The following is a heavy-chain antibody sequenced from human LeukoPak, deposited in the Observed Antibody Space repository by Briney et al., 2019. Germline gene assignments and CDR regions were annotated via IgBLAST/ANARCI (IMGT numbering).Heavy chain of an antibody. Sequence: GGSLRLSCAASGFTFSNIAMSWVRQAPGKGLEWVSAISGSGGSTYYADSVKGRFTISRDNSKNTLYLQMNSLRAEDTAVYYCAKGAWGFGYYGMDVWGKGTTVTVSS. V-gene: IGHV3-23*01. J-gene: IGHJ6*04. CDR2: ISGSGGST. D-gene: IGHD3-10*01. CDR1: GFTFSNIA. CDR3: AKGAWGFGYYGMDV.